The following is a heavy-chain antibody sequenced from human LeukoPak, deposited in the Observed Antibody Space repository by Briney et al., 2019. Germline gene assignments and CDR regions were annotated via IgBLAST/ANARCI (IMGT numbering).Heavy chain of an antibody. D-gene: IGHD6-13*01. CDR1: VDSISTYY. V-gene: IGHV4-59*07. CDR3: ARIPGGYSSNWYYFDY. Sequence: SDTLSLTCTVSVDSISTYYWSWIRQPPGKGLEWIGYIYYSGSTNYNTSLKSRVTISVDTSKNQFSLKLSSVTAADTAVYYCARIPGGYSSNWYYFDYWGQGTLVTVSS. CDR2: IYYSGST. J-gene: IGHJ4*02.